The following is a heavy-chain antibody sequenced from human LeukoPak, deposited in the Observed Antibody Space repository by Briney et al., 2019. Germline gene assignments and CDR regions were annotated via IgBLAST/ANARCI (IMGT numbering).Heavy chain of an antibody. D-gene: IGHD1-26*01. V-gene: IGHV3-7*03. CDR3: ARGPYRFAFDI. Sequence: GGSLRLSCAASGFSFSTIYMSWVRQTPGQGLEWVANINVDGTAEYYVDSVKGRFTISRDNAKNSLYLQMNSLRAEDTAVYYCARGPYRFAFDIWGQGTVVLVSS. CDR2: INVDGTAE. CDR1: GFSFSTIY. J-gene: IGHJ3*02.